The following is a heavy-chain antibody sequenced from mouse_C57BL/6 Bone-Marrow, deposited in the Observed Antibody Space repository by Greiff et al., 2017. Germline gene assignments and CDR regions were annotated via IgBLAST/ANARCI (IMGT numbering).Heavy chain of an antibody. J-gene: IGHJ2*01. CDR1: GYTFTDYE. D-gene: IGHD1-1*01. CDR3: TSFNYYGSSSDY. V-gene: IGHV1-15*01. Sequence: QVQLQQSGAELVRPGASVTLSCKASGYTFTDYEMHWVKQTPVHGLEWIGAIDPETGGTAYNQKFKGKAILTADKSSSTAYMELRSLTSEDSAVYYCTSFNYYGSSSDYWGQGTTLTGSS. CDR2: IDPETGGT.